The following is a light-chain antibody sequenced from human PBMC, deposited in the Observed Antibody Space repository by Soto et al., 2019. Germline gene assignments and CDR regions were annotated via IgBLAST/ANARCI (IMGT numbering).Light chain of an antibody. CDR2: GVT. CDR3: SSYAGSNNYV. Sequence: QSALTQPPSASGSPGQSVTISCTETSSDVDAYTYVSWYQQHPGKAPKRMIYGVTERPSGVPDRFSGCKSVNTGSLTGSWLQTEDKAYYYCSSYAGSNNYVFGNGTKVTVL. CDR1: SSDVDAYTY. V-gene: IGLV2-8*01. J-gene: IGLJ1*01.